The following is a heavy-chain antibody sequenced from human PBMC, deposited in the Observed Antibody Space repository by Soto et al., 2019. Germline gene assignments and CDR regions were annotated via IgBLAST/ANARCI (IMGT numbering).Heavy chain of an antibody. Sequence: SETLSLTCAVYGGSFSAYYWSWIRQPPGKGLEWIGTVYYTGSTYYNPSLESRVTISVDTSKNQFSLTLRSVTAADTAVYYCARREIAVAGIDSWGQGTLVTVSS. J-gene: IGHJ5*01. V-gene: IGHV4-34*01. D-gene: IGHD6-19*01. CDR1: GGSFSAYY. CDR3: ARREIAVAGIDS. CDR2: VYYTGST.